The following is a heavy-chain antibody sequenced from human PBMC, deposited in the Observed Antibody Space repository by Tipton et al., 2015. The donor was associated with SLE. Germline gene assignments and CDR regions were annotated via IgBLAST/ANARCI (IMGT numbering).Heavy chain of an antibody. CDR3: ARLGDTAMVKDY. J-gene: IGHJ4*02. V-gene: IGHV4-39*01. Sequence: LRLSCTVSGGSISSSSYYWGWIRQPPGKGLEWIGSIYYSGSTYYNPSLKSRVTISVDTSKNQFSLKLSSVTAADTAVYYCARLGDTAMVKDYWGQGTLVTVSS. CDR2: IYYSGST. CDR1: GGSISSSSYY. D-gene: IGHD5-18*01.